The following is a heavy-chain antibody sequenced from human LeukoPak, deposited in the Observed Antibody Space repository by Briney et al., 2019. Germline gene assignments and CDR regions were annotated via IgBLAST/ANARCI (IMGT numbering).Heavy chain of an antibody. V-gene: IGHV3-9*03. CDR3: AKSGISDYRCYYLDH. CDR1: GFTFDDYA. D-gene: IGHD3-10*01. Sequence: PGRSLRLSCAASGFTFDDYAMHWVRQRPGKGLEWVAGISWRSDALGYADSVKGRFNISRDNAKDSLYLQINSLRTEDMALYYCAKSGISDYRCYYLDHWGQGTLVTVSS. CDR2: ISWRSDAL. J-gene: IGHJ4*02.